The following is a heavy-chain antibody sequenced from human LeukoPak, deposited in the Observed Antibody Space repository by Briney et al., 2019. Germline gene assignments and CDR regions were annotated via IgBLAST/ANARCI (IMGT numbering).Heavy chain of an antibody. Sequence: GASVKASCKASGYTFTSYGISWVRQAPGQGLEWMGWISAYNGNTNYAQKLQGRVTMTTDTSTSTAYMELRSLRSDDTAVYYCARLDCSSTSCHSDYWGQGTLVTVSS. D-gene: IGHD2-2*01. J-gene: IGHJ4*02. CDR1: GYTFTSYG. V-gene: IGHV1-18*01. CDR3: ARLDCSSTSCHSDY. CDR2: ISAYNGNT.